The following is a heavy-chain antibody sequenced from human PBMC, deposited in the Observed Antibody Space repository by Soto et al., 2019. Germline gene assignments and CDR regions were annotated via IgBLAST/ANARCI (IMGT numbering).Heavy chain of an antibody. CDR2: IYYSGST. V-gene: IGHV4-59*08. CDR1: GGSISSYY. CDR3: ARWEDFGFYFDY. D-gene: IGHD1-26*01. Sequence: SETLSLTCTVSGGSISSYYWSWIRQPPGKGLEWIGYIYYSGSTNYNPSLKSRVTISVDTSKNQFSLKLSSVTAADTAVYYCARWEDFGFYFDYWGQGTLVTVSS. J-gene: IGHJ4*02.